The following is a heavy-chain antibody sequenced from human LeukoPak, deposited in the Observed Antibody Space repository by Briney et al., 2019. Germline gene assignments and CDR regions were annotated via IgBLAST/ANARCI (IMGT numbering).Heavy chain of an antibody. D-gene: IGHD6-19*01. CDR2: INHSGST. CDR3: ARAIIGYSSGSDAFDI. V-gene: IGHV4-34*01. J-gene: IGHJ3*02. Sequence: NPSETLSLTCAVYGGSFSGYYWSWIRQPPGKGLEWIGEINHSGSTNYNPSLKSRVTISVDTSKNQFSLKLSSVTAADTAVYYCARAIIGYSSGSDAFDIWGQGTMVTVSS. CDR1: GGSFSGYY.